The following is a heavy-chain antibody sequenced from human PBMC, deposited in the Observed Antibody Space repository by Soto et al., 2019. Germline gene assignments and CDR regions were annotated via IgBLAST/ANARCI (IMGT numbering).Heavy chain of an antibody. CDR3: AKEWVYDSSGWSFDY. D-gene: IGHD3-22*01. CDR1: GFTFSSYG. Sequence: QVQLVESGGGVVQPGRSLRLSCAASGFTFSSYGMHWVRQAPGKGLEWVAVISYDGSNKYYADSVKGRFTISRDNSKNTLYLQMNSLRAEDTAVYYCAKEWVYDSSGWSFDYWGQGTLVTDSS. CDR2: ISYDGSNK. J-gene: IGHJ4*02. V-gene: IGHV3-30*18.